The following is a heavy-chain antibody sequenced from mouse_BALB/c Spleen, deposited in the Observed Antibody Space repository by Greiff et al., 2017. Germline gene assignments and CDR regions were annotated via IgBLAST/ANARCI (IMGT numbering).Heavy chain of an antibody. CDR3: ATYYGFAWFAY. D-gene: IGHD2-9*01. CDR1: GFNIKDTY. Sequence: DVQLQESGAELVKPGASVKLSCTASGFNIKDTYMHWVKQRPEQGLEWIGRIDPANGNTKYDPKFQGKATITADTSSNTAYLQLSSLTSEDTAVYYCATYYGFAWFAYWGQGTLVTVSA. V-gene: IGHV14-3*02. J-gene: IGHJ3*01. CDR2: IDPANGNT.